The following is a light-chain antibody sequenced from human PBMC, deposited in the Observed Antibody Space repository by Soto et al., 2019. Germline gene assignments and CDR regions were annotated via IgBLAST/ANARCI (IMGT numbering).Light chain of an antibody. Sequence: DIQLTQSPSFLSASVGDRVNITCRASQGIRNSLAWFQQKSGQAPKLLMYSASVLQTGVPSRFSGSGSGTEFTLTISSLQPEDFATYYCQQLTTFPLTFGGGTKVEVK. CDR2: SAS. CDR1: QGIRNS. J-gene: IGKJ4*01. CDR3: QQLTTFPLT. V-gene: IGKV1-9*01.